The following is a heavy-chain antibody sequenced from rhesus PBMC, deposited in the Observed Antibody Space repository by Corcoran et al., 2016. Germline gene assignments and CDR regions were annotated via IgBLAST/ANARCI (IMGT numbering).Heavy chain of an antibody. CDR2: ISGSGGST. J-gene: IGHJ4*01. D-gene: IGHD3-16*01. V-gene: IGHV4-173*01. Sequence: QLQLQESGPGLVKPSETLSLTCAVSGGSISSNYWSWIRQPPGKGLEWIGRISGSGGSTDYNPSLKSRVTSSTDTSKNQFSLKLSSVTAADTAVYYCAREPGIYSGSYSDFDYWGQGVLVTVSS. CDR3: AREPGIYSGSYSDFDY. CDR1: GGSISSNY.